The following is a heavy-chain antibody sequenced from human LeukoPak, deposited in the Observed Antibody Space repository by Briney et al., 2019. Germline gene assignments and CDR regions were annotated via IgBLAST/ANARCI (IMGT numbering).Heavy chain of an antibody. CDR2: IYYSGST. D-gene: IGHD6-13*01. CDR1: GGSISSYY. J-gene: IGHJ6*03. CDR3: AREHSSSWSIGDYYYYYMDV. Sequence: PSETLSLTCTVSGGSISSYYWSWIRHPPGKGLEWIGYIYYSGSTNYNPSLKSRVTISVDTSKNQFSLKLSSVTAADTAVYYCAREHSSSWSIGDYYYYYMDVWGKGTTVTVSS. V-gene: IGHV4-59*01.